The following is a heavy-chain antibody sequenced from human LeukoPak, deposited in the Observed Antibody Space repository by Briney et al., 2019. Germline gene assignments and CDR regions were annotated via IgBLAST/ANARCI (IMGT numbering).Heavy chain of an antibody. CDR3: ARGLRSDY. D-gene: IGHD3-16*02. V-gene: IGHV1-8*01. CDR1: GYIFSNYD. CDR2: MNPNSGRR. J-gene: IGHJ4*02. Sequence: ASVKVSCKASGYIFSNYDINWVRQAPGHGLEWMGWMNPNSGRRVYAQKFQGRVTMTRNSSINTAYMEQTSLRSDDRAVYYCARGLRSDYWGQGTLVTVSS.